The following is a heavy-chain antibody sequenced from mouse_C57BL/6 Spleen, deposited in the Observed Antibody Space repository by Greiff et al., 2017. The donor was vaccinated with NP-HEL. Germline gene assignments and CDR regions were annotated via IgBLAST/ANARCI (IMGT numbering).Heavy chain of an antibody. CDR1: GYTFTSYG. J-gene: IGHJ4*01. CDR2: IYPRSGNT. CDR3: ARGSSGSYYAMDY. V-gene: IGHV1-81*01. D-gene: IGHD3-2*02. Sequence: QVQLKQSGAELARPGASVKLSCKASGYTFTSYGISWVKQRTGQGLEWIGEIYPRSGNTYYNEKFKGKATLTADKSSSTAYMELRSLTSEDSAVYFCARGSSGSYYAMDYWGQGTSVTVSS.